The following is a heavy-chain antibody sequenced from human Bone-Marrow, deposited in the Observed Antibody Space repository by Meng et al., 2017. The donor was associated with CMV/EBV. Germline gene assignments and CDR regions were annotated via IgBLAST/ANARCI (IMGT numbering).Heavy chain of an antibody. CDR3: ARDSCSSTSCYIDYYYGMDV. CDR1: GYTFTGYY. Sequence: ASVKVSCKASGYTFTGYYMHWVRQAPGQGLEWMGWINPNSGGTNYAQKFQGRITMTRDTSISTAYIELSRLRSDDTAVYYCARDSCSSTSCYIDYYYGMDVWGQGTTVTVSS. D-gene: IGHD2-2*02. CDR2: INPNSGGT. J-gene: IGHJ6*02. V-gene: IGHV1-2*02.